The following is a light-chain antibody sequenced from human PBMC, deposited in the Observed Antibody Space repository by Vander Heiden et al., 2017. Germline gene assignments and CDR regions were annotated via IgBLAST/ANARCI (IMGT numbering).Light chain of an antibody. CDR2: AAS. CDR3: QQTDKSPIT. Sequence: DIQLTQSPSSLSASVGDRVTITCRASQTISTYLNWYQQKPGKAPKVLIYAASSLQSGVPSRFSGSGSGTDFTLTISSLQPEDLAIFYCQQTDKSPITFGQGTRLEI. CDR1: QTISTY. V-gene: IGKV1-39*01. J-gene: IGKJ5*01.